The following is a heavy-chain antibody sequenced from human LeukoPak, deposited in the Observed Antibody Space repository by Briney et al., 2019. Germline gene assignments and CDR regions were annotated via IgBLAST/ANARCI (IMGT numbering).Heavy chain of an antibody. CDR3: ARNTVAGIRGANAFDI. D-gene: IGHD6-19*01. CDR2: ISRGGSTI. CDR1: GFTFSSYG. Sequence: GGTLRLSCAASGFTFSSYGMSWVRQAPGRGLEWVSYISRGGSTIYYADSVKGRFTLSRDNAKNSLYLQMNSLRAEDTAVYYCARNTVAGIRGANAFDIWGQGTMVTVSS. J-gene: IGHJ3*02. V-gene: IGHV3-48*04.